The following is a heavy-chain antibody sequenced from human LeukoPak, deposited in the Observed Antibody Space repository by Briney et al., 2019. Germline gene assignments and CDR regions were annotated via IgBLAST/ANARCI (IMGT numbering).Heavy chain of an antibody. CDR1: GGTFSSYA. D-gene: IGHD4-17*01. Sequence: GSSVKVSCKASGGTFSSYAISWVRQAPGQGLEWMGGIIPIFGTANYAQKFQGRVTITVDESTSTAYMELSSLRSEDTAVYYCARSRKTTVTTNPFDYWGQGTLVTVSS. CDR2: IIPIFGTA. J-gene: IGHJ4*02. V-gene: IGHV1-69*01. CDR3: ARSRKTTVTTNPFDY.